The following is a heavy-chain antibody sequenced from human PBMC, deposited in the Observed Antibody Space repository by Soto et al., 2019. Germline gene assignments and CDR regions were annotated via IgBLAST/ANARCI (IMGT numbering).Heavy chain of an antibody. V-gene: IGHV3-23*01. CDR1: GFTFSSYA. CDR3: AKGGPIYCVYSVGLRAPSDF. Sequence: GGSLRLSCAASGFTFSSYAMSWVRQAPGKGLEWVSAISGSGGSTYYADSVKGRFTISRDNSKNTLYLQMNSLRAEDTAVYYCAKGGPIYCVYSVGLRAPSDFRCQGTLGT. D-gene: IGHD2-21*01. J-gene: IGHJ4*02. CDR2: ISGSGGST.